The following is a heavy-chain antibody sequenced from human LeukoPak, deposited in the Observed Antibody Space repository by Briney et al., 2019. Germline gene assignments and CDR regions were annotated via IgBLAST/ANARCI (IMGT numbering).Heavy chain of an antibody. J-gene: IGHJ1*01. Sequence: SETLSLTCTVSGVSISTSCWSWIRQSPGRGLEWVGYRCDDGRDLYNPSLRSRVSRVTISVDASEKQFSLSLRSVIAADTAMYYCARTTRVTPDGRAEYFEDWGQGTLVIVSS. D-gene: IGHD4-11*01. CDR2: RCDDGRD. V-gene: IGHV4-59*03. CDR1: GVSISTSC. CDR3: ARTTRVTPDGRAEYFED.